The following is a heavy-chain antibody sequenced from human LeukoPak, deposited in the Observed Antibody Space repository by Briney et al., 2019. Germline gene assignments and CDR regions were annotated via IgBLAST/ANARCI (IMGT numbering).Heavy chain of an antibody. CDR2: IYSGGST. V-gene: IGHV3-53*01. CDR1: GFTVSSNY. J-gene: IGHJ4*02. Sequence: GGSLRLSCAASGFTVSSNYMSWVRRAPGKGLEWVSVIYSGGSTYYADSVKGRFTISRDNSKNTLYLQMNSLRAEDTAVYYCARDPWGYSSGWYWNYWGQGTLVTVSS. D-gene: IGHD6-19*01. CDR3: ARDPWGYSSGWYWNY.